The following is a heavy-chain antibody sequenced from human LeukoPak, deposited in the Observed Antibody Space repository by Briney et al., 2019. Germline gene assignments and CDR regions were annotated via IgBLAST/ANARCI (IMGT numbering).Heavy chain of an antibody. CDR2: ISPGGGPT. CDR3: AKATGYLL. D-gene: IGHD1-14*01. V-gene: IGHV3-23*01. Sequence: GGTLRLSCAGSGFPFSSHGMNWVRQAPGKGLEWVSGISPGGGPTYYADSVKGRFTISRDDSKNTLYLQMKNLRAEDTAVYYCAKATGYLLWGQGTLVIVSS. CDR1: GFPFSSHG. J-gene: IGHJ4*02.